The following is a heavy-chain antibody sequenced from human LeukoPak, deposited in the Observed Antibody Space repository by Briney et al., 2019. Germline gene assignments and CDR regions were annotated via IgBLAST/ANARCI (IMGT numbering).Heavy chain of an antibody. J-gene: IGHJ4*02. CDR1: GGSITSYY. V-gene: IGHV4-59*01. Sequence: PSETLSLTCSVSGGSITSYYWSWIRQPPGKGLEWIGFIHYSGSTNYNPSLKSRVTISADTSKNQFSLKLTSVTAADTAVYYCARLDPYFFDFWGQGTLVTVSS. CDR2: IHYSGST. CDR3: ARLDPYFFDF.